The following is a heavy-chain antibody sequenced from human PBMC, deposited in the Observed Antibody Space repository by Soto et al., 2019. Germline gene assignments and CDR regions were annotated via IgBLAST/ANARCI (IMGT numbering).Heavy chain of an antibody. CDR3: ARLTQYYDILTGYQTLYYFDY. Sequence: SETLSLTCAVYGGSGGSFSSYYWSWIRQPPGKGLGWIGYIYYSGSTNYNPSLKSRVTISVDTSKNQFSLKLSSVTAADTAVYYCARLTQYYDILTGYQTLYYFDYWGQGTLVTVSS. CDR2: IYYSGST. V-gene: IGHV4-59*02. CDR1: GGSGGSFSSYY. J-gene: IGHJ4*02. D-gene: IGHD3-9*01.